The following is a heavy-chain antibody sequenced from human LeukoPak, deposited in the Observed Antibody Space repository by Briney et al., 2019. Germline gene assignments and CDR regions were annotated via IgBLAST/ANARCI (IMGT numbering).Heavy chain of an antibody. CDR2: IYTSGST. J-gene: IGHJ5*02. Sequence: SETLSLTCTVSGGSISSYYWSWIRQPAGKGLEWIGRIYTSGSTNYNPSLKSRVTMSVDTSKNQFSLKLSSVTAGDTAVYYCARDPPYGDYPNWFDPWGQGTLVTVSS. CDR1: GGSISSYY. V-gene: IGHV4-4*07. D-gene: IGHD4-17*01. CDR3: ARDPPYGDYPNWFDP.